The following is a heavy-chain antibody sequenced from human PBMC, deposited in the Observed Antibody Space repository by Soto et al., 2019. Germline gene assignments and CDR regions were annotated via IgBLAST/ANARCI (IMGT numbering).Heavy chain of an antibody. CDR3: VKGVYSGYGPQLDY. CDR1: GFTFSSYA. J-gene: IGHJ4*02. D-gene: IGHD5-12*01. CDR2: ISSNGGST. Sequence: GGSLRLSCSASGFTFSSYAMHWVRQAPGKGLEYVSAISSNGGSTYYADSVKGRFTISRDNSKNTLYLQMSSLRAEDTAVYYCVKGVYSGYGPQLDYWGQGTLVTVSS. V-gene: IGHV3-64D*08.